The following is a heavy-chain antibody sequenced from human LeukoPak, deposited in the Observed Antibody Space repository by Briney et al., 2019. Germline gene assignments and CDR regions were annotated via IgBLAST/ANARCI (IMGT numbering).Heavy chain of an antibody. D-gene: IGHD2-21*01. V-gene: IGHV3-53*01. CDR3: AKAPVTTCSGAYCYPFDY. J-gene: IGHJ4*02. Sequence: GGSLRLSCAASGFTVSSNYMSWVRQAPGKGLEWVSAISVSGNTYHAGSVKGRFTISRDSSKNTLYLQMNRLRAEDAAVYYCAKAPVTTCSGAYCYPFDYWGQGTLVTVSS. CDR1: GFTVSSNY. CDR2: ISVSGNT.